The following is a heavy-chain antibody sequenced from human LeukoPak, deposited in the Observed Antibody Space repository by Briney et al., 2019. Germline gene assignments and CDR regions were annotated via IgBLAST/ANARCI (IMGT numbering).Heavy chain of an antibody. J-gene: IGHJ4*02. D-gene: IGHD4-17*01. CDR2: IKQDGSEK. CDR3: ARDHDYGDYGVGY. V-gene: IGHV3-7*01. Sequence: PGGSLRLSCAASGFTFSSYWMSWFRQAPGKGLEWVANIKQDGSEKYYVDSVKGRFTISRDNAKNSLYLQMNSLRAEDTAVYYCARDHDYGDYGVGYWGQGTLVTVSS. CDR1: GFTFSSYW.